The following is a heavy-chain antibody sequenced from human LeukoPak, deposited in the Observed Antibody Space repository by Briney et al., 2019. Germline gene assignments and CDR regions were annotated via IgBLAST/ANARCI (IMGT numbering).Heavy chain of an antibody. V-gene: IGHV3-30-3*01. CDR3: ARSHQPSPV. CDR2: ISYDGSNK. D-gene: IGHD2-2*01. Sequence: PGGSLRLSCEASGFNFHNFAMHWVRQAPGKGLEWVAVISYDGSNKYYADSVKGRFTISRDNSKNTLYLQMNSLRAEDTAVYYCARSHQPSPVWGQGTLVTVSS. CDR1: GFNFHNFA. J-gene: IGHJ4*02.